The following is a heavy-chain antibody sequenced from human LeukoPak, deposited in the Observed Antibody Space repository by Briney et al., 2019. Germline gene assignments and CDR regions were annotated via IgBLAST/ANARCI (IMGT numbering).Heavy chain of an antibody. D-gene: IGHD4-11*01. CDR1: GFTFDDYA. J-gene: IGHJ4*02. CDR2: ISWDGGLT. V-gene: IGHV3-43D*03. CDR3: AKPRRGTITTGPAYTH. Sequence: PGGSLRLSCAASGFTFDDYAMHWVRQAPGKGLEWVSLISWDGGLTYYADSMEGRFTISRDNSKNSLYLQMNSLRPEDTALYYCAKPRRGTITTGPAYTHRGQGTLVTVSS.